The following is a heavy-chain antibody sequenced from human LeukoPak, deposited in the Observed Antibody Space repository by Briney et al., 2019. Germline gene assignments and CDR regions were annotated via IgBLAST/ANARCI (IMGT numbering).Heavy chain of an antibody. Sequence: SETLSLTCTVSGGSISSSSYYWGWIRQPPGKGLEWIGYIYYSGSTNYNPSLRSRVTISVDTSKNQFSLKLSSVTAADTAVYYCARADPPYCGSTSCYTGAFDIWGQGTMVTVSS. CDR1: GGSISSSSYY. CDR2: IYYSGST. V-gene: IGHV4-61*05. D-gene: IGHD2-2*02. CDR3: ARADPPYCGSTSCYTGAFDI. J-gene: IGHJ3*02.